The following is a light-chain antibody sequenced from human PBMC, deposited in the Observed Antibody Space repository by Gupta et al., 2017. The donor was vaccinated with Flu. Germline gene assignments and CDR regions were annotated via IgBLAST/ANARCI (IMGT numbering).Light chain of an antibody. CDR3: QSYDSSTVV. CDR1: SGSIASNY. V-gene: IGLV6-57*01. Sequence: NFMLTQPHSVSESPGKTVTISCPRSSGSIASNYVQWYQQRPGSSPTTVIYEDNQRPSGVPDRFSGPIDSSSNSASLTISGLKTEDEADYYCQSYDSSTVVFGGGTKLTAL. CDR2: EDN. J-gene: IGLJ2*01.